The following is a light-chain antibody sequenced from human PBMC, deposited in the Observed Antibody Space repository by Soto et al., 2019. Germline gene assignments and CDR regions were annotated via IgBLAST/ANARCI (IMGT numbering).Light chain of an antibody. V-gene: IGLV1-47*01. J-gene: IGLJ1*01. CDR1: SSNIGRNY. Sequence: QLVLTQPPSASGTPGQRVTISCSGSSSNIGRNYVYWYQQLPGTAPKLLIYRNDQRPSGVPDRLSGSKSGTSASLAIRGLRSEDEADYYCAAWDDSLSGLYVFGTGTKLTVL. CDR3: AAWDDSLSGLYV. CDR2: RND.